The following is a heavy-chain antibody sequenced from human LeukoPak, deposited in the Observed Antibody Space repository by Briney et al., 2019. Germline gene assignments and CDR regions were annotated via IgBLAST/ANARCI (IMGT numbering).Heavy chain of an antibody. V-gene: IGHV3-7*01. CDR2: IKQDGSRK. J-gene: IGHJ5*02. Sequence: GGSLRLSCAASGIIFRNYWMDWVRHAPGKGLEWVAKIKQDGSRKDYVDSVKGRFTISRDNAKNSLYLEMSSLRVEDTGVYYCARENPYVSWGQGTLVTVSS. D-gene: IGHD1-14*01. CDR3: ARENPYVS. CDR1: GIIFRNYW.